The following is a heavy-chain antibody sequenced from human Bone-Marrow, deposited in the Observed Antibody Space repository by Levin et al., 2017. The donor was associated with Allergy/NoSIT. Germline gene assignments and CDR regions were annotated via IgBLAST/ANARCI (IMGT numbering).Heavy chain of an antibody. CDR1: GGSISSGGYS. CDR3: ARVRNFYYMDV. D-gene: IGHD3-3*01. J-gene: IGHJ6*03. Sequence: SQTLSLTCAVSGGSISSGGYSWSWIRQPPGRALEWIGYIYHSGSTSYNPSLKSRVTISVDRSKNEFSLKLTSVTVADTAVYYCARVRNFYYMDVWGKGTTVTVSS. V-gene: IGHV4-30-2*01. CDR2: IYHSGST.